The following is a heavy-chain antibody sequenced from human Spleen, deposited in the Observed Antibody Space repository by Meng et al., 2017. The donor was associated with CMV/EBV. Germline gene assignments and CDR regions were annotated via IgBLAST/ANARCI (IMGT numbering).Heavy chain of an antibody. J-gene: IGHJ6*02. CDR1: GGSVSSGDYY. CDR2: IYQSGST. CDR3: ARGRHYDFWSGKHYYYYGMDV. D-gene: IGHD3-3*01. Sequence: GSLRLSCTVSGGSVSSGDYYWSWIRQSPGKGLEWIGHIYQSGSTNYNPSLKSRVTISVDTSKNQISLTLSSVTAADTAVYYCARGRHYDFWSGKHYYYYGMDVWGQGTTVTVSS. V-gene: IGHV4-61*08.